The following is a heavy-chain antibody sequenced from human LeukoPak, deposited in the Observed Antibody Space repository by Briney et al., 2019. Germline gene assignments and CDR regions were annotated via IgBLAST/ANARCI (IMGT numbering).Heavy chain of an antibody. CDR3: ARRAGAYSHPYDY. Sequence: GGSLRLSCAASGFTFSNYWMSWVRQAPGKGLEWVANIKQDGSEKYYVDSVKGRFTISRDNAKNSLYLQMNSLRAEDTAVYYCARRAGAYSHPYDYWGQGTLVTVSS. J-gene: IGHJ4*02. CDR1: GFTFSNYW. V-gene: IGHV3-7*03. CDR2: IKQDGSEK. D-gene: IGHD4/OR15-4a*01.